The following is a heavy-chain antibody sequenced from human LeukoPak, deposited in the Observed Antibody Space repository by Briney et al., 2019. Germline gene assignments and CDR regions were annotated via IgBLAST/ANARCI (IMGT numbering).Heavy chain of an antibody. CDR1: GGSISSSNYY. D-gene: IGHD3-10*01. V-gene: IGHV4-39*01. J-gene: IGHJ6*03. Sequence: PSETLSLTCTVSGGSISSSNYYWGWIRQPPGKGLEWIGTIYYSGTTYDNPSLESRVTISEDTSKNQFSLTLRSVTAADTAVYYCARQISDYYYYYMDVWGKGTTVTVSS. CDR3: ARQISDYYYYYMDV. CDR2: IYYSGTT.